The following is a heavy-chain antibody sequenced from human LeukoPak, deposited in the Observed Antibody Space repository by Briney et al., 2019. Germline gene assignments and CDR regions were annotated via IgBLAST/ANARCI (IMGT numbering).Heavy chain of an antibody. CDR1: GGSFSGYY. V-gene: IGHV4-34*01. CDR3: ARGGGIVVVPAAMGYAFDI. Sequence: PSETLSLLCAVYGGSFSGYYWSWIRQPPGKGLEWIGEINHSGSTNYNPSLKSRVTISVDTSKNQFSLKLSSVTAADTAVYYCARGGGIVVVPAAMGYAFDIWGQGTMVTVSS. J-gene: IGHJ3*02. D-gene: IGHD2-2*01. CDR2: INHSGST.